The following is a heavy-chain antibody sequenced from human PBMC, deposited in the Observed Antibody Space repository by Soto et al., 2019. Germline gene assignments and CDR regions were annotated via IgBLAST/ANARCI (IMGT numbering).Heavy chain of an antibody. CDR3: ARDDRLGEYSYGSMGPLDYYYYGMDV. D-gene: IGHD5-18*01. Sequence: GGSLRLSCAASGFTFSSYAMHWVRQAPGKGLEWVAVISYDGSNKYYADSVKGRFTISRDNSKNTLYLQMNSLRAEDTAVYYCARDDRLGEYSYGSMGPLDYYYYGMDVWGQGTTVTVPS. CDR1: GFTFSSYA. V-gene: IGHV3-30-3*01. CDR2: ISYDGSNK. J-gene: IGHJ6*02.